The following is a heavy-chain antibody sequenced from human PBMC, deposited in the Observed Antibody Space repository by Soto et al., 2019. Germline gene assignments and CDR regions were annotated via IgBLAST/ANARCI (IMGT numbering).Heavy chain of an antibody. J-gene: IGHJ6*02. Sequence: ASVKVSCKASGGTFSSYAISWVRQAPGQGLEWMGRIIPILGIANYAQKFQGRVTITADKSTSTAYMELSSLRSEDTAVYYCARDSVVVVAATGFHYYYGMDVWGQGTTVTVSS. CDR1: GGTFSSYA. CDR2: IIPILGIA. D-gene: IGHD2-15*01. CDR3: ARDSVVVVAATGFHYYYGMDV. V-gene: IGHV1-69*04.